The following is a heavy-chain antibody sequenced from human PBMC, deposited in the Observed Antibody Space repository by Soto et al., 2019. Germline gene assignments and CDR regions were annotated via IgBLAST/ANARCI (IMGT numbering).Heavy chain of an antibody. V-gene: IGHV4-34*01. J-gene: IGHJ6*02. CDR2: INHSGNT. D-gene: IGHD1-26*01. Sequence: QVQLKQWGAGLLKPSETLSLTCAVYGGSFSGYYWSWIRQPPGKGLEWIGEINHSGNTNYNPSLKSLVTISVDTSKNQFSLRVNSVTAADTAMYYCARQWELLSHGMDVWGQGTRVTVSS. CDR1: GGSFSGYY. CDR3: ARQWELLSHGMDV.